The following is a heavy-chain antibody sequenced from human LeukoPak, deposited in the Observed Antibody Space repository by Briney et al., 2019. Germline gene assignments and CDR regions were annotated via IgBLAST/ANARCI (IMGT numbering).Heavy chain of an antibody. CDR1: GGSFSSSSYY. D-gene: IGHD3-10*01. V-gene: IGHV4-39*01. Sequence: SETLSLTCTVSGGSFSSSSYYWGWHRQPPGLGLEWIGSIYYSGSTYYNPSLKSRVTISVDTSNNQFSLKLSSVTAADTAVYYCARGSRITMVRGTLDYWGQGTLVTVSS. CDR3: ARGSRITMVRGTLDY. CDR2: IYYSGST. J-gene: IGHJ4*02.